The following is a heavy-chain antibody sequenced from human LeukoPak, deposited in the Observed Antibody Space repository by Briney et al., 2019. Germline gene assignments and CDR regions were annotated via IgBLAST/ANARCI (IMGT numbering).Heavy chain of an antibody. CDR1: GGTFSSYA. V-gene: IGHV1-69*04. J-gene: IGHJ5*02. Sequence: GSSVKVSCKASGGTFSSYAISWVRQAPGQGLEWMGRIIPILGIANYAQKFQGRVTITADKSTSTAYMEMSSPRSEDTAVYYCARGSNSSSWYNWFDPWGQGTLVTVSS. D-gene: IGHD6-13*01. CDR3: ARGSNSSSWYNWFDP. CDR2: IIPILGIA.